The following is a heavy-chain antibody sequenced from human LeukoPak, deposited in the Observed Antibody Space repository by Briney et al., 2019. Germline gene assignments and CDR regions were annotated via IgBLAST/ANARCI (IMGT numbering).Heavy chain of an antibody. Sequence: SETLSLTCTVSGGSISSYYWSWIRQPPGKGLEWIGYIYYSGSTNYNPSLKSRVTISVDTSKNQFSLKLSSVTAADTAVYYCARLVGIAAAGTNFDYWGQGTLVTVSS. CDR3: ARLVGIAAAGTNFDY. CDR1: GGSISSYY. CDR2: IYYSGST. D-gene: IGHD6-13*01. V-gene: IGHV4-59*08. J-gene: IGHJ4*02.